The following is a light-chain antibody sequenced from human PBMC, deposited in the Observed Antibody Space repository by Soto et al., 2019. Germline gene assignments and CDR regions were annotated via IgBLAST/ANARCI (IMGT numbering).Light chain of an antibody. CDR2: GAS. CDR3: QQYGSSPPIT. J-gene: IGKJ5*01. Sequence: EIVLTQSPGTLSLSPGERATLSCRASQSVSSSYFAWYQQKPGQAPRLLIYGASSRATGIPDRFSGSGSGTDFTLTISRREHEDFAVYYCQQYGSSPPITFGQGTRLEIK. CDR1: QSVSSSY. V-gene: IGKV3-20*01.